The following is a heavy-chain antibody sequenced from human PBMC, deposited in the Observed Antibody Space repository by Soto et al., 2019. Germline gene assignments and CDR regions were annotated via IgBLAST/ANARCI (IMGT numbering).Heavy chain of an antibody. J-gene: IGHJ4*02. V-gene: IGHV1-69*05. CDR3: ASEAGIVGATKGY. CDR1: GGTFSSYA. CDR2: IIPIFGTA. Sequence: QVQLVQSGAEVKKPGSSVKVSCKASGGTFSSYAISWVRQAPGQGLEWMGGIIPIFGTANYAQKFQGRVTXPXDXXTSTAYMELSSLRSEDTGVYYCASEAGIVGATKGYWGQGTLVTVSS. D-gene: IGHD1-26*01.